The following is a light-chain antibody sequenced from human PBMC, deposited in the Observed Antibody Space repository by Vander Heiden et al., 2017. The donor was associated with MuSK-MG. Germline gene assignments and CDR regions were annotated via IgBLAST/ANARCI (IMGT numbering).Light chain of an antibody. CDR3: QQYGDSFMT. Sequence: EIVLTQSPGTLSLSPGERATLSCRASQSVTTNYLAWYQQKPGQAPRLLIFGASNRATGISDRFSGSGSGTDFTFTISRLEPEDCAVYYCQQYGDSFMTFGQGTRLEIK. CDR2: GAS. J-gene: IGKJ5*01. CDR1: QSVTTNY. V-gene: IGKV3-20*01.